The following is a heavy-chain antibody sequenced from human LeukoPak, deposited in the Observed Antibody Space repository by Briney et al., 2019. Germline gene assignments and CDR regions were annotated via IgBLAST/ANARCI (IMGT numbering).Heavy chain of an antibody. D-gene: IGHD6-13*01. CDR3: AREAAAGTSDFDY. Sequence: ASVKVSCKASGYTFTSYYMHWVRQAPGQGLEWMGWTNPNSGNTGYAQKFQGRVTMTRNTSISTAYMELSSLRSEDTAVYYCAREAAAGTSDFDYWGQGTLVTVSS. CDR1: GYTFTSYY. V-gene: IGHV1-8*02. J-gene: IGHJ4*02. CDR2: TNPNSGNT.